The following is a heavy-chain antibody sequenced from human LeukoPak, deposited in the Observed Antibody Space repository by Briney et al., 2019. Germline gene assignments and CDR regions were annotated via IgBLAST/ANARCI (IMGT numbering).Heavy chain of an antibody. D-gene: IGHD3-22*01. CDR2: IIPIFGTA. Sequence: SVKVSCKASGGTFISYAISWVRQAPGQGLEWMGGIIPIFGTANYAQKFQGRVTITADESTSTAYMELSSLRSEDTAVYYCARVNGYYDSSGYYYFDYWGQGTLVTVSS. J-gene: IGHJ4*02. CDR1: GGTFISYA. CDR3: ARVNGYYDSSGYYYFDY. V-gene: IGHV1-69*13.